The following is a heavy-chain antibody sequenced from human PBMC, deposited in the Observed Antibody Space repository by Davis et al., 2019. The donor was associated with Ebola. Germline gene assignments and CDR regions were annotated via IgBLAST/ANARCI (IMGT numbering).Heavy chain of an antibody. D-gene: IGHD2-15*01. Sequence: ASVKVSCKASGSTFTSYDINWVRQATGQGLEWMGWMNPNSGNTGYAQKFQGRVTMTRNTSISTAYMELSSLRSEDTAVYYCARVCGSCYLWVWDYGMDVWGQGTTVTVSS. CDR3: ARVCGSCYLWVWDYGMDV. CDR1: GSTFTSYD. CDR2: MNPNSGNT. V-gene: IGHV1-8*01. J-gene: IGHJ6*02.